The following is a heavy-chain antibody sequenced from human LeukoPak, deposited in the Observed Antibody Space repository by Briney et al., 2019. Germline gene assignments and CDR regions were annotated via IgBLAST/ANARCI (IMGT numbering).Heavy chain of an antibody. J-gene: IGHJ4*02. CDR3: ARREQWLVGDDY. D-gene: IGHD6-19*01. CDR2: ISSSGSII. Sequence: GGSLRLSCAASGFTFSDYYMSWIRQAPGKGLEWVSYISSSGSIIYYGNSVKGRFTISRDNAKNSLYLQMNSLRAEDTAVYYCARREQWLVGDDYWGQGTLVTVSS. V-gene: IGHV3-11*01. CDR1: GFTFSDYY.